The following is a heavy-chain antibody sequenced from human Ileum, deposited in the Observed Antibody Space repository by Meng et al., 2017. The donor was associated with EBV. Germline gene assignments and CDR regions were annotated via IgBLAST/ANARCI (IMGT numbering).Heavy chain of an antibody. CDR2: IHHTEST. CDR1: GGSISSSNW. CDR3: ARESYSDSSGYYSLDY. Sequence: LQAAGPGPVKPSGTLSLTCAVSGGSISSSNWWSWVRQAPGKGLEWIGEIHHTESTNYNPSLKSRVTISVDKSKNQFSLKLSSVTAADTAVYYCARESYSDSSGYYSLDYWGQGSLVTVSS. D-gene: IGHD3-22*01. J-gene: IGHJ4*02. V-gene: IGHV4-4*02.